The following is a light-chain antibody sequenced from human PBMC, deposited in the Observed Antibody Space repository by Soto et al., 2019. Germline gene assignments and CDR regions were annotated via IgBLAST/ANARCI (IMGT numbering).Light chain of an antibody. J-gene: IGKJ4*01. CDR1: QSVSSY. CDR3: QQRSNWPGLT. V-gene: IGKV3-11*01. CDR2: DAS. Sequence: EIVLPQSPATLSLSPGERATISCRASQSVSSYLAWYQQKPGQAPRLLIYDASNRATGIPARFSGSGSGTDFTLTISSLEPEDFAVYYCQQRSNWPGLTFGGGTKVEIK.